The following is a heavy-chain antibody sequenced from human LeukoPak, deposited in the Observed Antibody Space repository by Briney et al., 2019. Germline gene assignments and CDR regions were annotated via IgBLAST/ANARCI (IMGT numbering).Heavy chain of an antibody. CDR1: GFTFSNYG. CDR2: IWYDGSKK. CDR3: AKDPLGFCTRATCRYLDS. Sequence: PGGXLRLSCAASGFTFSNYGMHWVRQAPGKGLEGVAFIWYDGSKKYYVDSVKGGFTISRDNSENTLFLQMSSLRTEDTAVYYCAKDPLGFCTRATCRYLDSWGQGTLVTVSS. V-gene: IGHV3-30*02. J-gene: IGHJ4*02. D-gene: IGHD2-8*01.